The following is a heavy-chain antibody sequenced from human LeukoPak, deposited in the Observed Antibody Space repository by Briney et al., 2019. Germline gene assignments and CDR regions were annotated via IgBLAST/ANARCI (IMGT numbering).Heavy chain of an antibody. V-gene: IGHV5-51*01. CDR2: IYPGDSRT. CDR1: GYSFTNYW. CDR3: AREVSKSGSYDY. Sequence: GESLKISCKGSGYSFTNYWIGWVRQMPGKGLEWIGIIYPGDSRTRYNPSFQGQVTLSADKSISTAYLQWNSLEASDTAIYYCAREVSKSGSYDYWGQGTLVTVSS. J-gene: IGHJ4*02. D-gene: IGHD1-26*01.